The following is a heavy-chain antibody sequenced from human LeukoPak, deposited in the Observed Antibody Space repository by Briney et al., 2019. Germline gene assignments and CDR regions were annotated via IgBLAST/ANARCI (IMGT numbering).Heavy chain of an antibody. CDR3: AKAPFGHYDSHWFDP. J-gene: IGHJ5*02. CDR2: ISGSGGST. Sequence: GGSLRLSCAASGFTFSSYAMSWVRQAPGEGVEWVSAISGSGGSTYYADSVKGRFTISRDNSKNTLYLQMNSLRAEDTAVYYCAKAPFGHYDSHWFDPWGQGTLVTVSS. V-gene: IGHV3-23*01. CDR1: GFTFSSYA. D-gene: IGHD3-22*01.